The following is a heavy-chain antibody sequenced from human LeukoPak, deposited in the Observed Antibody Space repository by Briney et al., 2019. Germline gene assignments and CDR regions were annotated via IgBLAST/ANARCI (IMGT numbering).Heavy chain of an antibody. V-gene: IGHV4-34*01. D-gene: IGHD3-22*01. Sequence: SETLSLTCAVYGGSFSGYYWSWIRQPPGKGLEWIGEINHSGSTNYNPSLKSRVTISVDTSKNQFSLKLSSVTAADTAVYYCARRFPRVNPEYYYDSSGYYLDYWGQGTLVTVSP. CDR3: ARRFPRVNPEYYYDSSGYYLDY. CDR2: INHSGST. CDR1: GGSFSGYY. J-gene: IGHJ4*02.